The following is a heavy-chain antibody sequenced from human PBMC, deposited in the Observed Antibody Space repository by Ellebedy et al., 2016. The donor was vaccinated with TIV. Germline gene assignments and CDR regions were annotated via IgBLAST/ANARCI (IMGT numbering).Heavy chain of an antibody. J-gene: IGHJ4*02. Sequence: GESLKISCAASGFTFSGHAMSWVRQAPGKGLEWISAIDGRGDNTVYADSVKGRFTISRDNSKRTVDLQMNSLRAEDTAVYFCAKDRTPGDGYWVFDNWGQGTLVSVSS. CDR1: GFTFSGHA. D-gene: IGHD5-18*01. CDR3: AKDRTPGDGYWVFDN. CDR2: IDGRGDNT. V-gene: IGHV3-23*01.